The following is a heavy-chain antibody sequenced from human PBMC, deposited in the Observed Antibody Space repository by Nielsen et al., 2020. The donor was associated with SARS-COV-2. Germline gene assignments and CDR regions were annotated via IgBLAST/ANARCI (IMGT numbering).Heavy chain of an antibody. CDR3: AREGDYGGNSGSSLDY. J-gene: IGHJ4*02. CDR1: GFTVSSNY. Sequence: GESLKISCAASGFTVSSNYMSWVRQAPGKGLEWVSVIYSGGSTYYADSVKGRFTISRDNSKNTLYLQMNSLRAEDTAVYYCAREGDYGGNSGSSLDYWGQGTLVTVSS. CDR2: IYSGGST. V-gene: IGHV3-53*01. D-gene: IGHD4-23*01.